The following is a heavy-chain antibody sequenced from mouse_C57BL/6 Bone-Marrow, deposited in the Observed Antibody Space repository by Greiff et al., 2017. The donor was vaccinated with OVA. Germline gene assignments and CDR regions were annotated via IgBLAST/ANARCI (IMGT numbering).Heavy chain of an antibody. Sequence: VQLKESGPELVKPGASVKISCKASGYSFTGYYMNWVKQSPEKSLEWIGVINPSNGGTTYNQKFKAKATLTVDKSSSTAYMQLKSLTSEDSAVYYCARKGGPYWCFDVWGTGTTVTVSS. V-gene: IGHV1-42*01. CDR3: ARKGGPYWCFDV. J-gene: IGHJ1*03. CDR2: INPSNGGT. CDR1: GYSFTGYY.